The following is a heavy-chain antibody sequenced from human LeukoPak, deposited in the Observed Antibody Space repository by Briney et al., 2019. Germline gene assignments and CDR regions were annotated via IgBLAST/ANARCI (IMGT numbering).Heavy chain of an antibody. CDR2: INWNGGST. Sequence: GGSLRLSCAASGFTFDDYGMSWVRQAPGKGLEWVSGINWNGGSTGYADSVKGRFTISRDNAKNSLYLQMNSLRAEDTALYYCARPGGADRIAVAGTEGYWGQGTLVTVSS. D-gene: IGHD6-19*01. CDR3: ARPGGADRIAVAGTEGY. J-gene: IGHJ4*02. V-gene: IGHV3-20*04. CDR1: GFTFDDYG.